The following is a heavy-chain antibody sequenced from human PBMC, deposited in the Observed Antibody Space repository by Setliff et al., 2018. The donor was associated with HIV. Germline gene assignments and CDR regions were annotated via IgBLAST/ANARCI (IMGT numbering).Heavy chain of an antibody. V-gene: IGHV1-46*01. CDR2: IYPGHAYT. CDR3: ATDPDGGNSDG. J-gene: IGHJ4*02. D-gene: IGHD2-21*02. CDR1: GYTFTDYY. Sequence: GASVKVSCKASGYTFTDYYVHWVRQAPGQGLEWMGIIYPGHAYTSYAQKFKGRVTMASDTSTSTVYMNLRSLRSDDTAVYYCATDPDGGNSDGWGQGTLVTVSS.